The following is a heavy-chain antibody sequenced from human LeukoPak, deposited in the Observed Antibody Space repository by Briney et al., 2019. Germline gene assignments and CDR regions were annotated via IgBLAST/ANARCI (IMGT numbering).Heavy chain of an antibody. CDR3: AKEGPGIVGSFH. Sequence: GGSLRLSCAGSGFTFDSYAMGWVRQAPGKGLECVSAVSRFGGTTYYADSAKGRFTISRDNSNNTVYLQMNSLRVGDTALYYCAKEGPGIVGSFHWGQGTLVTVSS. D-gene: IGHD1-26*01. J-gene: IGHJ4*02. V-gene: IGHV3-23*01. CDR1: GFTFDSYA. CDR2: VSRFGGTT.